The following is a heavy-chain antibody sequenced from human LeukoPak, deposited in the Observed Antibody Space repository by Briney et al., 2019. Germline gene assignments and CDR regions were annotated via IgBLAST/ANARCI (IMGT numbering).Heavy chain of an antibody. CDR2: IQQDGSEK. D-gene: IGHD6-13*01. CDR3: ARARDSSSWFSSDY. CDR1: GFTFSTSW. J-gene: IGHJ4*02. V-gene: IGHV3-7*04. Sequence: PGGSLRLSCAASGFTFSTSWMNWVRQAPGKGLEWVANIQQDGSEKYYVDSVKGRFTISRDNAKNSLYLQMNSLRAEDTAVYYCARARDSSSWFSSDYWGQGTLVTVSS.